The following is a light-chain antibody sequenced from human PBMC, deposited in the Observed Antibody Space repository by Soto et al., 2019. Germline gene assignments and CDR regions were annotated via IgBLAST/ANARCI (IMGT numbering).Light chain of an antibody. Sequence: DIQMTQSPSPLSASVGDRVTITCGASQVIKNKLGWFQQKPGKAPKRLIYDASILESGVPSRFSGSGSGTDFSLTISSLQPEDFATYYCLHHDYYPLAFGGGTKVAI. J-gene: IGKJ4*01. CDR1: QVIKNK. CDR3: LHHDYYPLA. V-gene: IGKV1-17*01. CDR2: DAS.